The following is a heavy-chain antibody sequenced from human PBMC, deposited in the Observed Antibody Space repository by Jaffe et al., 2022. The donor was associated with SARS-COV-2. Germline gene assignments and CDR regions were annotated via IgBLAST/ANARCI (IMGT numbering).Heavy chain of an antibody. CDR2: ISWNSGSI. V-gene: IGHV3-9*01. CDR1: GFTFDDYA. D-gene: IGHD6-13*01. CDR3: AKDNNWLAAGRGYYMDV. Sequence: EVQLVESGGGLVQPGRSLRLSCAASGFTFDDYAMHWVRQAPGKGLEWVSGISWNSGSIGYADSVKGRFTISRDNAKNSLYLQMNSLRAEDTALYYCAKDNNWLAAGRGYYMDVWGKGTTVTVSS. J-gene: IGHJ6*03.